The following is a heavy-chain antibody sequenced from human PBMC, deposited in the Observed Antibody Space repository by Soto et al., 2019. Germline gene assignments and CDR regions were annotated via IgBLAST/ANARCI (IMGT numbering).Heavy chain of an antibody. D-gene: IGHD3-10*01. V-gene: IGHV4-30-4*01. Sequence: SETLSLTCTVSGGSISSGDYYWTWIRQPPGKGLEWIGYIYYSGSTYYNPSLKSRGTIPLDTSRNHFSLKLTSVTAADTTVYYCARDRHGSGSHLYFAYWGQGALVTVSS. CDR3: ARDRHGSGSHLYFAY. CDR2: IYYSGST. J-gene: IGHJ4*02. CDR1: GGSISSGDYY.